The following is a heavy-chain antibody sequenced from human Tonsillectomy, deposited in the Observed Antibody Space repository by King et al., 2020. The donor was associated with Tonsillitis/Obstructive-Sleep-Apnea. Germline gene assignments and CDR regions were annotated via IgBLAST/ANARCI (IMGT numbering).Heavy chain of an antibody. J-gene: IGHJ6*03. CDR2: ISSSSSYI. D-gene: IGHD4-17*01. Sequence: QLVQSGGGLVKPGGSLRLSCAASGFTFSTYSMNWVRQAPGKGLECVSSISSSSSYIYYADSVKGRFTISRDKAKNSLYMQMNRLRAEDTAVYYCAGDPTTVTTVYYYYYMYVWGKGTTVTVSS. V-gene: IGHV3-21*01. CDR3: AGDPTTVTTVYYYYYMYV. CDR1: GFTFSTYS.